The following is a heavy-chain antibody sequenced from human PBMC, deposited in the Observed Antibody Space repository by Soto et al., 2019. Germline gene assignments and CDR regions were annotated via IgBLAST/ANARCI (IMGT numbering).Heavy chain of an antibody. Sequence: GASLTISCMGSGYSFKTSWIAWVRTMPGKGQEGMWINYPGDAATKYSPSFQCQVTISADKSISTAYLQRSSLKAPDTAMYYCARRGLTAIAVGPDYWGQGTLLAVST. CDR3: ARRGLTAIAVGPDY. CDR2: NYPGDAAT. V-gene: IGHV5-51*01. J-gene: IGHJ4*02. D-gene: IGHD5-18*01. CDR1: GYSFKTSW.